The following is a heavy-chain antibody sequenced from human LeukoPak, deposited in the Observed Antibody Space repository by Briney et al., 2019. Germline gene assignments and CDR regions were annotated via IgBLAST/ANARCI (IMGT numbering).Heavy chain of an antibody. Sequence: ASVKVSCKASGGTFSSYAISWVRQAPGQGLEWMGGIIPIFGTANYAQKFQGRVTITADESTSTAYMELSSLRSEDTAVYYCARVEGYSYGLSFHNWFDPWGQGTLVTVSS. J-gene: IGHJ5*02. CDR2: IIPIFGTA. V-gene: IGHV1-69*13. CDR1: GGTFSSYA. D-gene: IGHD5-18*01. CDR3: ARVEGYSYGLSFHNWFDP.